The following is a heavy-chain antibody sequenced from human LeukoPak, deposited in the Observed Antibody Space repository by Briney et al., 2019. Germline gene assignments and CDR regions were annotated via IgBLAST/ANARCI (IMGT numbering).Heavy chain of an antibody. D-gene: IGHD2-15*01. J-gene: IGHJ4*02. CDR3: ARGGGTYNFDY. CDR2: INPKSGDI. Sequence: ASVKVSCKASGYTFTGYFLHWVRQAPGQGLEWMGWINPKSGDISYAQNFQGRVTTTRDTSISTVYMELNRLRLDDTAVYSCARGGGTYNFDYWGQGTLVTVSS. CDR1: GYTFTGYF. V-gene: IGHV1-2*02.